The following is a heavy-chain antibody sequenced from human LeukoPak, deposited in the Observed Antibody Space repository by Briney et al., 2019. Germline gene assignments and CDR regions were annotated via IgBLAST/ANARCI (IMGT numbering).Heavy chain of an antibody. D-gene: IGHD1-26*01. J-gene: IGHJ3*02. CDR3: ARDPGEWELHVNDAFDI. V-gene: IGHV1-69*05. CDR1: GGTFSSYA. Sequence: SVKVFCKASGGTFSSYAISWVRQAPGQGLEWMGRIIPIFGTANYAQKFQGRVTITTDESTSTAYMELSSLRSEDTAVYYCARDPGEWELHVNDAFDIWGQGTMVTVSS. CDR2: IIPIFGTA.